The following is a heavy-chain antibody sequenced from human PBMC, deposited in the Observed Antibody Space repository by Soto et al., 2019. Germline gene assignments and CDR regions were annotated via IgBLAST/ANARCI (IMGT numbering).Heavy chain of an antibody. CDR2: IWYDGSNK. D-gene: IGHD3-22*01. CDR3: ARGQFDDSSGGFDY. J-gene: IGHJ4*02. CDR1: GFTFSSYG. V-gene: IGHV3-33*01. Sequence: QVQLVESGGGVVQPGRSLRLSCAASGFTFSSYGMHWVRQAPGKGLEWVTVIWYDGSNKYYADSVKGRFAISRDNSKNTLYLQMNSLRDEDTAVYYGARGQFDDSSGGFDYWGQGTLVTLSA.